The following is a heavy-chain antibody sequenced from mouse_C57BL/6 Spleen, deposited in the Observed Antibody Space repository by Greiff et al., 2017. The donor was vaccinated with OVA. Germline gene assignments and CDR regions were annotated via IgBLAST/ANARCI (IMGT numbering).Heavy chain of an antibody. CDR1: GFTFSDYY. Sequence: EVQRVESGGGLVQPGGSLKLSCAASGFTFSDYYMYWVRQTPEKRLEWVAYISNGGGSTYYPDTVKGRFTISRDNAKNTLYLQMSRLKSEDTAMYYCARRSSIYYDYDEGDYYAMDYWGQGTSVTVSS. CDR2: ISNGGGST. CDR3: ARRSSIYYDYDEGDYYAMDY. D-gene: IGHD2-4*01. V-gene: IGHV5-12*01. J-gene: IGHJ4*01.